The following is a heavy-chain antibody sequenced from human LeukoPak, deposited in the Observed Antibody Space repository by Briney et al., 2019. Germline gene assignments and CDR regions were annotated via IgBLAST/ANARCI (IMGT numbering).Heavy chain of an antibody. D-gene: IGHD1-1*01. CDR3: AKEKNKYGIDY. J-gene: IGHJ4*02. CDR2: IKQDGSEK. CDR1: GFTFSGYW. Sequence: GGSLRLSCAASGFTFSGYWMSWVRQAPGKGLEWVANIKQDGSEKYYVDSVKGRFTISRDNSKNTLYLQMNSLRAEDTAVYYCAKEKNKYGIDYWGQGTLVTVSS. V-gene: IGHV3-7*01.